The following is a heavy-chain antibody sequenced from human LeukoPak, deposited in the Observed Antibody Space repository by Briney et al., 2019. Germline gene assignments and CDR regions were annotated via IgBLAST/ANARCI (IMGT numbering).Heavy chain of an antibody. V-gene: IGHV3-21*01. D-gene: IGHD1-26*01. Sequence: PGGSLRLSCAASGFTFTSYSLNWVRQAPGTGLEWVSSISESGRYIYFRASLKGRFTVSRDNAENSLYPQMNGLRVEDTAVYYCARGHSGSYQRTDAFDIWGRGTLVTVSS. CDR3: ARGHSGSYQRTDAFDI. J-gene: IGHJ3*02. CDR1: GFTFTSYS. CDR2: ISESGRYI.